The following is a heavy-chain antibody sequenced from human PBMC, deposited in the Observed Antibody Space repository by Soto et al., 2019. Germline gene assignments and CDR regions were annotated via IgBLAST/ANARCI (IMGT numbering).Heavy chain of an antibody. CDR1: GGSISSGGYY. Sequence: KTSETLSLTCTVSGGSISSGGYYWSWIRQHPGKGLEWIGYIYYSGSTYYNPSLKSRVTISVDTSKNQFSLKLSSVTAADTAVYYCARDRYLAYYFDYWGQGTLVTVSS. D-gene: IGHD3-9*01. J-gene: IGHJ4*02. CDR3: ARDRYLAYYFDY. CDR2: IYYSGST. V-gene: IGHV4-31*03.